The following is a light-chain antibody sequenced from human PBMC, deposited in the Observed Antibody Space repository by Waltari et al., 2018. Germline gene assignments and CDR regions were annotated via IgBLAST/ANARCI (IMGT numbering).Light chain of an antibody. J-gene: IGKJ1*01. CDR2: AVS. Sequence: EIQMTQSPFSVSASVGDRVTITCRATQDINSALAWYQQKPGRSPKLLIYAVSSLQSGVPSRFSGSGSGTHFTLTISSLQPEDVATYYCQQGNTFPPTFGLGTRVQI. CDR1: QDINSA. CDR3: QQGNTFPPT. V-gene: IGKV1-12*01.